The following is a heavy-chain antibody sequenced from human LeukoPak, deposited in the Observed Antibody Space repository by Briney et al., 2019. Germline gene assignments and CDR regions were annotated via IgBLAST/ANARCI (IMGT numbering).Heavy chain of an antibody. Sequence: PGGSLRLSCAASGFTFSSYEMNWVRQAPGKGLEWVSYISSSGSTIYYADSVKGRFTISRDNAENSLYLEMNSLRAEDTAVYYCARDRILWFGYFDYWGQGTLVTVSS. CDR2: ISSSGSTI. D-gene: IGHD3-10*01. CDR1: GFTFSSYE. V-gene: IGHV3-48*03. J-gene: IGHJ4*02. CDR3: ARDRILWFGYFDY.